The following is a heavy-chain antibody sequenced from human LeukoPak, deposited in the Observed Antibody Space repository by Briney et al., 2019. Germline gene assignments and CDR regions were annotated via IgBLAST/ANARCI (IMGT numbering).Heavy chain of an antibody. Sequence: GASVKVSCKASGYTFTSCYMHWVRQAPGQGLEWMGIINPSGGSTSYAQKFQGRVTMTRDTSTSTVYMELSSLRSEDTAVYYCARDAEVGATCFDHWGQGTLVTVSS. CDR1: GYTFTSCY. J-gene: IGHJ4*02. CDR3: ARDAEVGATCFDH. V-gene: IGHV1-46*01. CDR2: INPSGGST. D-gene: IGHD1-26*01.